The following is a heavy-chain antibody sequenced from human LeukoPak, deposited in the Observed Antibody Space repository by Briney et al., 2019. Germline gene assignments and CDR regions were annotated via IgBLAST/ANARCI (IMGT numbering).Heavy chain of an antibody. V-gene: IGHV3-48*03. CDR1: GFTFRSYE. CDR3: ARDRDMITFGGVIVRSDY. Sequence: RGSLRLSCAASGFTFRSYEMNWVRQAPGKGLEWVSYISSSGSTIYYADSVKGRFTISRDNAKNSLYLQMNSLRAEDTAVYYCARDRDMITFGGVIVRSDYWGQGTLVTVSS. J-gene: IGHJ4*02. CDR2: ISSSGSTI. D-gene: IGHD3-16*02.